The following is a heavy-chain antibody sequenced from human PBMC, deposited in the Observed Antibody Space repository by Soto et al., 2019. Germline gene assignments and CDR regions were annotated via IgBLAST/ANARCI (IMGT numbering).Heavy chain of an antibody. Sequence: GASVKVSCKASGYTFTSYYMHWVRQAPGQGLEWMGIINPSGGSTSYAQKFQGRVTMTRDTSTSTVYMELSSLRSEDTAVYYCARDLRDYDFWSDSNWFDPWGQGTLVTVSS. J-gene: IGHJ5*02. V-gene: IGHV1-46*03. CDR1: GYTFTSYY. CDR3: ARDLRDYDFWSDSNWFDP. CDR2: INPSGGST. D-gene: IGHD3-3*01.